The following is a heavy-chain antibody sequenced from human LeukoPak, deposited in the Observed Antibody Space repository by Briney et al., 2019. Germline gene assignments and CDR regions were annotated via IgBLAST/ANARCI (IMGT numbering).Heavy chain of an antibody. Sequence: TGGSLRLSCAASGISFSNYDMHWVRQAPGKGLEWVAFIRYDGSNEYYADSVKGRFTISRDNSKNTLYLQMNSLRTEDTAVYYCAKNSGYNNDGFDYWGQGTLVTVSS. CDR2: IRYDGSNE. J-gene: IGHJ4*02. V-gene: IGHV3-30*02. CDR1: GISFSNYD. D-gene: IGHD1-14*01. CDR3: AKNSGYNNDGFDY.